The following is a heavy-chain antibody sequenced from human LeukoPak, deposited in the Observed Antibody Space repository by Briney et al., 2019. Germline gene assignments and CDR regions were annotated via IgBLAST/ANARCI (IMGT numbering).Heavy chain of an antibody. CDR1: GGSISSGGYY. D-gene: IGHD3-3*01. CDR2: IYHSGST. J-gene: IGHJ6*03. Sequence: SETLSLTCTVSGGSISSGGYYWSWIRQPPGKGLEWIGYIYHSGSTYYNPSLKSRVTISVDRSKNQFSLKLSSVTAADTAVYYCARLITIFGVVNYMDVWGKGTTVTVSS. CDR3: ARLITIFGVVNYMDV. V-gene: IGHV4-30-2*01.